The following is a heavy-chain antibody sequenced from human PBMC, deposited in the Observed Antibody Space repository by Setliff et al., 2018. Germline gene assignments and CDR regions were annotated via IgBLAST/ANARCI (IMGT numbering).Heavy chain of an antibody. V-gene: IGHV1-2*02. CDR2: INPNAGNI. CDR3: VRGPGPSVVVAMPFDR. CDR1: GYTFTAYY. D-gene: IGHD5-12*01. J-gene: IGHJ4*02. Sequence: ASVKVSCKASGYTFTAYYIHWVRQAPGQGLEWMGWINPNAGNINYIQKFQGRVTMTRDTSISTAYMELRRLKSDDTAVYYCVRGPGPSVVVAMPFDRWGQGTLVTVSS.